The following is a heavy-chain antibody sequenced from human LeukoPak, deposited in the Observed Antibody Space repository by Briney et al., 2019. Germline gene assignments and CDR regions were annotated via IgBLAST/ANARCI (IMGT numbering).Heavy chain of an antibody. Sequence: SGPTLVNPTQTLTLTCTFSGFSLSTREMRVNWIRQPPGKALEWLARIEWDDDKFYSTSLKTRLTISKDTSKNQVVLTMTNMDPVDTATYYCARSGELAANFDYWGQGTLVTVSS. CDR2: IEWDDDK. D-gene: IGHD3-10*01. CDR3: ARSGELAANFDY. V-gene: IGHV2-70*04. CDR1: GFSLSTREMR. J-gene: IGHJ4*02.